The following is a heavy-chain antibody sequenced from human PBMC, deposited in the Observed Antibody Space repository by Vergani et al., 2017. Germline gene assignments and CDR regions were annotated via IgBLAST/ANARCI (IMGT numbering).Heavy chain of an antibody. CDR1: GFTFSSYS. Sequence: EVQLVESGGGLVKPGGSLRLSCAASGFTFSSYSMNWVRQAPGKGLEWVSSISSSSSYIYYADSVKGRFTISSDNAKNSLYLQMNSLRAEDTAVYYCASNEEGTRHAPQYWGQGTLVTVSS. CDR3: ASNEEGTRHAPQY. V-gene: IGHV3-21*01. CDR2: ISSSSSYI. J-gene: IGHJ4*02. D-gene: IGHD1-1*01.